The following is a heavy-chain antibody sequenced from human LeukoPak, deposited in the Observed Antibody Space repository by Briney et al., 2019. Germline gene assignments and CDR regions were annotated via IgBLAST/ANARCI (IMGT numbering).Heavy chain of an antibody. J-gene: IGHJ6*03. CDR3: ARDPAAAAYYMDV. D-gene: IGHD6-13*01. Sequence: GGSLRLSCAASGFTFSSYSMNWVRQAPGKGLEWVSSISSSSSYIYYADSVKGRFTISRDNARNSLYLQMNSLRAEDTAVYYCARDPAAAAYYMDVWGKGATVTVSS. CDR2: ISSSSSYI. V-gene: IGHV3-21*01. CDR1: GFTFSSYS.